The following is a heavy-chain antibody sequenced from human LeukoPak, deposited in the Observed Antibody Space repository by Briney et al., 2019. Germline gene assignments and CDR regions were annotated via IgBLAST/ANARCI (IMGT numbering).Heavy chain of an antibody. CDR3: ARSYSNSWYYFDY. CDR2: ISGSGGST. V-gene: IGHV3-23*01. CDR1: GFTFSSYA. Sequence: GGSLRLSCAASGFTFSSYAMSWVRQAPGKGLEWVSAISGSGGSTYYADSVKGRFTISRDNSKNTVHLQMNSLRAEDTAVYYCARSYSNSWYYFDYWGQGTLVTVSS. D-gene: IGHD6-13*01. J-gene: IGHJ4*02.